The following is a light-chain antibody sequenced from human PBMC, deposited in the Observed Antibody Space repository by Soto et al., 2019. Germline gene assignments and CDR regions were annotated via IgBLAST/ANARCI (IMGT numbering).Light chain of an antibody. V-gene: IGLV1-47*02. CDR2: AND. J-gene: IGLJ3*02. CDR1: SSNIGSNY. Sequence: QSVLTQPPSASGTPGQRLVISCSGRSSNIGSNYVYWYQQLPGTAPKLLIYANDQRPSEVPDRFSGSKSGTSASLAISGRRSEDDAAYYCSAWDDSLGGSWVFGGGTKLTVL. CDR3: SAWDDSLGGSWV.